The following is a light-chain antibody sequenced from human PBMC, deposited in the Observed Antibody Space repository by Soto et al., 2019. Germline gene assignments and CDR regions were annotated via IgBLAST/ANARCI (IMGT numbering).Light chain of an antibody. CDR1: QILLHSNGYNY. CDR3: MQGLQTWT. V-gene: IGKV2-28*01. CDR2: LGS. J-gene: IGKJ1*01. Sequence: DIVMTQSPLSLPVTPGEPSSISCRSSQILLHSNGYNYLDWYLQKPGQSPQLLIYLGSNRASGVPDRFSGSGSGTDFTLKISRVEAEDVGVYYCMQGLQTWTFGQGTKVDIK.